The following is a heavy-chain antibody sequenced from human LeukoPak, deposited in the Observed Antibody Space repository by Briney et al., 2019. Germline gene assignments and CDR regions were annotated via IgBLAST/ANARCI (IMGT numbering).Heavy chain of an antibody. CDR3: ARRDGDYGAFDI. CDR2: IYPGDSDT. D-gene: IGHD4-17*01. J-gene: IGHJ3*02. Sequence: KTGESLKISCQGSGYSFTSFWIGWVRQMPGRGLEWMGIIYPGDSDTRYGPSFQGQVTMSADKSISTAYLQWSSLKASDTAMYYCARRDGDYGAFDIWGQGTTVTVSS. V-gene: IGHV5-51*01. CDR1: GYSFTSFW.